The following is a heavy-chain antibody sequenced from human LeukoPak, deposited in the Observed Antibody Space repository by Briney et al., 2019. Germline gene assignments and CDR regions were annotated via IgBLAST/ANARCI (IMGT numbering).Heavy chain of an antibody. Sequence: GGSLRLSCAASGFTFSTYWMSWVRQAPGKGLEWVANIKKDGSEKYYMDSVKGRFTISRDNAENSLCLQMSSLRAEDTAVYYCAREGVHCSGRSCLKAYWGQGTQVTVSS. CDR2: IKKDGSEK. J-gene: IGHJ4*02. CDR3: AREGVHCSGRSCLKAY. D-gene: IGHD2-15*01. CDR1: GFTFSTYW. V-gene: IGHV3-7*03.